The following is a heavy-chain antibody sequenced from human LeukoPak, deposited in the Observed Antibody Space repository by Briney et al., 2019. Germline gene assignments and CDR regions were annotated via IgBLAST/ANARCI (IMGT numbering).Heavy chain of an antibody. CDR1: GGTFSSYA. Sequence: ASVKVSCKASGGTFSSYAISWVRQAPGQGLEWMGGIIPIFGTANYAQKFQGRVTITADESTSTAYMELSSLRSEDAAVYYCARSSSSWIYYFDYWGQGTLVTVSS. J-gene: IGHJ4*02. CDR3: ARSSSSWIYYFDY. V-gene: IGHV1-69*13. CDR2: IIPIFGTA. D-gene: IGHD6-13*01.